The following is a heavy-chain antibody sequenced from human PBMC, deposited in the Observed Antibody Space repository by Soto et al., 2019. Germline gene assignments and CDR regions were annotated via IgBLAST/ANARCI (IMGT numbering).Heavy chain of an antibody. CDR1: GASVNTGDHY. D-gene: IGHD1-7*01. CDR2: IFYSGDT. Sequence: VQLQGSGPGLVKPSQTLSLTCTVSGASVNTGDHYWSYIRQPPGKGLEWLGYIFYSGDTYYNPSLKSRATISLNTSRNQLSLTLTSVTDADTAVYYCVGTGTTDDFWGQGTLVTVSS. CDR3: VGTGTTDDF. J-gene: IGHJ1*01. V-gene: IGHV4-30-4*01.